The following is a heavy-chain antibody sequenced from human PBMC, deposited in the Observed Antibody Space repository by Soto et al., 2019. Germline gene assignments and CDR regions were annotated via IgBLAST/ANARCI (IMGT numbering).Heavy chain of an antibody. J-gene: IGHJ6*02. Sequence: AASVKVSCKASGGTFSSYAISWVRQAPGQGLEWMGGIIPIFGTANYAQKFQGRVTITADESTSTAYMELSSLRSEDTAVYYCARVGNNYYYGMDVWGQGTTVTVSS. V-gene: IGHV1-69*13. CDR1: GGTFSSYA. D-gene: IGHD7-27*01. CDR2: IIPIFGTA. CDR3: ARVGNNYYYGMDV.